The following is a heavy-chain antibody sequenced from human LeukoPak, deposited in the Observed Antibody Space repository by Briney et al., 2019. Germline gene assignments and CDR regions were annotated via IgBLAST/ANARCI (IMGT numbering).Heavy chain of an antibody. J-gene: IGHJ6*03. CDR3: ARASYGPSLYYYYYMDV. D-gene: IGHD5-18*01. V-gene: IGHV1-69*06. Sequence: GASVKVSCKASGGTFSSYAISWVRQAPGQGLEWMGGIIPIFGTANYAQKFQGRVTITADKSTSTAYMELSSLRSEDTAVYYCARASYGPSLYYYYYMDVWGKGTTVTVSS. CDR2: IIPIFGTA. CDR1: GGTFSSYA.